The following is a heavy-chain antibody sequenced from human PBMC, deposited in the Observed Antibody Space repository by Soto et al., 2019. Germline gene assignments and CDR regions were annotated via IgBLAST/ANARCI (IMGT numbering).Heavy chain of an antibody. V-gene: IGHV3-23*01. CDR3: AKVKVIVVVSASIVGHGYFDY. Sequence: GSLKISYAAAGFTIYNFAMTSVRRAPGAGLEWVSTISGSGGNTYYADSGKGRFTSSRDNSRNTVFLQMSSLRAEDAAVYYCAKVKVIVVVSASIVGHGYFDYWGQGTLVTVSS. CDR2: ISGSGGNT. J-gene: IGHJ4*02. D-gene: IGHD2-2*01. CDR1: GFTIYNFA.